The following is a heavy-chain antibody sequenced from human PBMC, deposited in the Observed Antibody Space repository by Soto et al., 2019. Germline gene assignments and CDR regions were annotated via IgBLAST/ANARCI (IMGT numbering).Heavy chain of an antibody. V-gene: IGHV1-18*01. J-gene: IGHJ4*02. D-gene: IGHD3-22*01. Sequence: QVQLLQSGAEVKKPGASVKVSCVASGYTFTSYSISWVRQAPGQGLEWVGWIGAYSGDTKYAQKFQGRVTMTTDTSTRTAYMDLRSLRSDDTAVYYCARDQHPAYYDSGDYFGDGFEHWCQGTLVTVSS. CDR2: IGAYSGDT. CDR1: GYTFTSYS. CDR3: ARDQHPAYYDSGDYFGDGFEH.